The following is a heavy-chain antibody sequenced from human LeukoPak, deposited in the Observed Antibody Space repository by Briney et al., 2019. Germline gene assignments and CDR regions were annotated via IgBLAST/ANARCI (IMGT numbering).Heavy chain of an antibody. Sequence: KPGGSLRLSCAASGFTFTYAWMSWVRPAPGKGLEWVGRIKSETDGGTTAYGSPVKGRFTISRDDSKKTPFPQINPLKTEDTAIYYCTSSGSHIDYWGQGTLVTVSS. J-gene: IGHJ4*02. D-gene: IGHD1-26*01. CDR3: TSSGSHIDY. V-gene: IGHV3-15*01. CDR1: GFTFTYAW. CDR2: IKSETDGGTT.